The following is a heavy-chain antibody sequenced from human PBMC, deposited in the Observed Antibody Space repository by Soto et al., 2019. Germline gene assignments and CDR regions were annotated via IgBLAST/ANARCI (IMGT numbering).Heavy chain of an antibody. CDR1: GYTFTSYY. CDR3: ARQHGVPAAPGYYYYYMDV. Sequence: QVQLVQSGAEVKKPGASVKVSCKASGYTFTSYYMHWVRQAPGQGLVWMGIINPSGGSTSYAQKFQGRVTKTKATSTSTVDKELSSLRSEDTAVYYCARQHGVPAAPGYYYYYMDVWCKRSTVSVS. J-gene: IGHJ6*03. CDR2: INPSGGST. D-gene: IGHD2-2*01. V-gene: IGHV1-46*01.